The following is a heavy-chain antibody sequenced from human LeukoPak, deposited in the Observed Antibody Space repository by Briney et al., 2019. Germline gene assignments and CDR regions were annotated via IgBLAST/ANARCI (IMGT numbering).Heavy chain of an antibody. Sequence: PGGSLRLSCAASGFTFSSYAMHWVRQAPGKGLEWVAVISYDGSNKYYADSVKGRFTISRDNSKNTLYLQMNSLRAEDTAVYYCARETPVSAFDYWGQGTLVTVSS. V-gene: IGHV3-30*04. CDR3: ARETPVSAFDY. J-gene: IGHJ4*02. D-gene: IGHD5/OR15-5a*01. CDR2: ISYDGSNK. CDR1: GFTFSSYA.